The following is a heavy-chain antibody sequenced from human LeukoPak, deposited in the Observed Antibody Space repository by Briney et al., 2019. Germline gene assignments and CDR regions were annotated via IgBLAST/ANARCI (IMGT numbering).Heavy chain of an antibody. J-gene: IGHJ4*02. CDR2: IWYDGSNK. CDR1: GFTFSSYG. Sequence: GRSLRLSCAASGFTFSSYGMHWVRQAPGKGLEWVAVIWYDGSNKYCADSVKGRFTISRDNSKNTLYLQMNSLRAEDTAVYYCARDGALRGYSGYGGSQYYFDYWGQGTLVTVSS. D-gene: IGHD5-12*01. V-gene: IGHV3-33*01. CDR3: ARDGALRGYSGYGGSQYYFDY.